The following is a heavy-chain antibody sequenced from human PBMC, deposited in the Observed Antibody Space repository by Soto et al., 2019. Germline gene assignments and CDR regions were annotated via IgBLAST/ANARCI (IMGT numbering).Heavy chain of an antibody. J-gene: IGHJ4*02. CDR3: ARLRVTTVDY. Sequence: SETLSLTCAVSGGSISSGGYSWSWIRQPPGKGLEWIGYIYHSGSTYYNPSLKSRVTISVDRSKNQFSLKLSSVTAADTAVYYCARLRVTTVDYWGQGTLVTVSS. D-gene: IGHD4-17*01. V-gene: IGHV4-30-2*01. CDR1: GGSISSGGYS. CDR2: IYHSGST.